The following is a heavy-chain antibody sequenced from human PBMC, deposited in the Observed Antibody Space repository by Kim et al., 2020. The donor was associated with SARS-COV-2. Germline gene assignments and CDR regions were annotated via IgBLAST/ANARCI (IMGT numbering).Heavy chain of an antibody. D-gene: IGHD2-15*01. CDR1: GFTFSNYA. CDR2: ISHDGSKE. Sequence: GGSLRLSCAASGFTFSNYAMHWVRQAPGKGLEWMAVISHDGSKEYYGDSVKGRFTISRDNSRITLSLQMNSLRGEDTAVYSCVKDREYCSGGTCYNGILDHWGQGTLVTVSS. J-gene: IGHJ4*02. CDR3: VKDREYCSGGTCYNGILDH. V-gene: IGHV3-30*18.